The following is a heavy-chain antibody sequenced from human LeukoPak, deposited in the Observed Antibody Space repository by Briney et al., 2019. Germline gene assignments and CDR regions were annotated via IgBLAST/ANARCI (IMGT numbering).Heavy chain of an antibody. V-gene: IGHV3-74*01. J-gene: IGHJ4*02. Sequence: GGSLRLSCAASGFTFSSYWIHWVRQAPGKGLVWVSHINSDGSSTSYADSVKGRFTISRDNAKNTLYLQMNSLRAEDTAVYYCARSREGYNFLGENDWGQGTLVTVSS. D-gene: IGHD5-24*01. CDR2: INSDGSST. CDR1: GFTFSSYW. CDR3: ARSREGYNFLGEND.